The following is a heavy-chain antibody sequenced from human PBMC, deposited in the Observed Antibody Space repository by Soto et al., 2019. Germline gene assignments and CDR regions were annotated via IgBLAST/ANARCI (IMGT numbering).Heavy chain of an antibody. D-gene: IGHD2-15*01. CDR1: GYTFTSYY. Sequence: ASVKVSCKASGYTFTSYYMHWVRQAPGQGLEWMGIINPSGGSTSYAQKFQGRVTMTRDTSTSTVYMELSSLRSEDTAVYYCARELIDIVVVVAALDYWGQGTLVTVSS. J-gene: IGHJ4*02. CDR2: INPSGGST. V-gene: IGHV1-46*01. CDR3: ARELIDIVVVVAALDY.